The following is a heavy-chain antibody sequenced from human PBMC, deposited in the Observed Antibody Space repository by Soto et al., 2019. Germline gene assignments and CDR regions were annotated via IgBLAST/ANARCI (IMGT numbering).Heavy chain of an antibody. CDR2: ISGSGSST. Sequence: GSLRLSCAASGFTFSSYAMSWVRQAPGKGLEWVSAISGSGSSTYYADSVKGRFTIYRDNSKNTLYLQMNSLRAEDTAVFYCAKSLMISKYYFDYWGQGTLVTVSS. CDR1: GFTFSSYA. CDR3: AKSLMISKYYFDY. V-gene: IGHV3-23*01. D-gene: IGHD3-16*01. J-gene: IGHJ4*02.